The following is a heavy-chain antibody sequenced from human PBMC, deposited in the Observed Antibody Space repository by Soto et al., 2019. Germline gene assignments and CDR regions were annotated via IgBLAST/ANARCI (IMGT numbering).Heavy chain of an antibody. CDR3: AREAWNSSRGMDV. CDR1: GDYIRNGGYY. CDR2: IYYSGAT. Sequence: QVQLQESGPRLVKPSQTLSLICTVAGDYIRNGGYYWNWIRQRPGKGLEWLGNIYYSGATAYNPSLKSRLIITVDTSRNQCSLKLTSVPAADTAVYYCAREAWNSSRGMDVWGRGATVIVS. D-gene: IGHD1-7*01. J-gene: IGHJ6*02. V-gene: IGHV4-31*03.